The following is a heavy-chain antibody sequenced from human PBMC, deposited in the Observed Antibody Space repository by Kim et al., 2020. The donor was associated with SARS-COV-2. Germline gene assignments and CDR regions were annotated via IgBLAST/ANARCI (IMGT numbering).Heavy chain of an antibody. CDR1: GFTFSSYG. V-gene: IGHV3-33*01. CDR3: ARVAGATGLDC. J-gene: IGHJ4*02. D-gene: IGHD1-26*01. Sequence: GGSLRLSCAASGFTFSSYGMHWVRKAPGKGLEWVAVIWYDGSKEYYAESVKGRFTISRDNSKNTLSLQMNSLRPEDTAVYYCARVAGATGLDCWGQGTLVTVSS. CDR2: IWYDGSKE.